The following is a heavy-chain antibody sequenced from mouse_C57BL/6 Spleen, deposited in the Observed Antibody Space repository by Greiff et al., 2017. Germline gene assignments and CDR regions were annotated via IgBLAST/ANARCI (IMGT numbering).Heavy chain of an antibody. D-gene: IGHD1-1*01. J-gene: IGHJ3*01. CDR3: ARGITTGVEGWFAY. CDR1: GFTFSSYA. V-gene: IGHV5-4*03. CDR2: ISDGGSYT. Sequence: EVKLMESGGGLVKPGGSLKLSCAASGFTFSSYAMSWVRQTPEKRLEWVATISDGGSYTYYPDNVKGRFTISRDNAKNNLYLQMSHLKSEDTAMYYSARGITTGVEGWFAYWGQGTLVTVSA.